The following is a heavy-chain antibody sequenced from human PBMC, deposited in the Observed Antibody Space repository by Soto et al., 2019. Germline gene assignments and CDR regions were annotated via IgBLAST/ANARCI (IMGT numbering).Heavy chain of an antibody. V-gene: IGHV2-5*02. CDR2: IYWDDDN. CDR1: GFSLSTSGVG. D-gene: IGHD6-6*01. CDR3: AVLIEFRSSSFFDY. Sequence: SGPTLVNPTQTLTLTCTFSGFSLSTSGVGVGWIRQPPGKALEWLALIYWDDDNRYSPSLQSRLTITKDTSKNQVVLTMTNMDPVDTATYYCAVLIEFRSSSFFDYWGQGPRSPSPQ. J-gene: IGHJ4*02.